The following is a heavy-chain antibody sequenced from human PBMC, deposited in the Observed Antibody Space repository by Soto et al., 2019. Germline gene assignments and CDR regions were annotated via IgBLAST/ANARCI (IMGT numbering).Heavy chain of an antibody. CDR2: VYHSGTT. CDR1: GGSISSAGFS. CDR3: ARDWGYCSSSSCREPAFDV. J-gene: IGHJ3*01. D-gene: IGHD2-2*01. V-gene: IGHV4-30-2*01. Sequence: SETLSLTCAVSGGSISSAGFSWNWIRQPPGKGLEWVGYVYHSGTTSYNPSLKSRVTILLDRSKNQFSLTLNSVTAADTAVYYCARDWGYCSSSSCREPAFDVWGQETVVTVSS.